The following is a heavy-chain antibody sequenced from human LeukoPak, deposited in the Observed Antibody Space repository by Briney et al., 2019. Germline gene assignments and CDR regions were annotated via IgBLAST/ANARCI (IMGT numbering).Heavy chain of an antibody. D-gene: IGHD5-18*01. J-gene: IGHJ4*02. CDR1: GDSISNGGYY. V-gene: IGHV4-30-2*01. CDR3: ARARYSWYLDY. Sequence: SQTLSLTCSVSGDSISNGGYYWGWIRQPPGKGLEWIGYMSHSGNTYYNPSLTSRVIISVDRSKNQFSLQLASVTAADTAVYYCARARYSWYLDYWGQGTLVTVSS. CDR2: MSHSGNT.